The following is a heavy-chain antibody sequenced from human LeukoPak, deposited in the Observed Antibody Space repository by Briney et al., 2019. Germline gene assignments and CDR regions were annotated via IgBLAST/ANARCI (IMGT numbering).Heavy chain of an antibody. V-gene: IGHV1-2*02. CDR2: INPNSGGT. Sequence: ASVKVSCKASGYTFTGYYMHWVRQVPGQVLEWMGWINPNSGGTNYAQKFQGRVTMTRDTSISTAYMELSRLRSDDTAVYYCARRGLEFPRTRENTIFGVVHFDPWGQGTLVTVSS. D-gene: IGHD3-3*01. CDR3: ARRGLEFPRTRENTIFGVVHFDP. J-gene: IGHJ5*02. CDR1: GYTFTGYY.